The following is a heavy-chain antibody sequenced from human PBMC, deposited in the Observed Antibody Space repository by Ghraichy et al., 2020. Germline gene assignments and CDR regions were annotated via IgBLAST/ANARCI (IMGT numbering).Heavy chain of an antibody. Sequence: GESLNISCVASGFTFSSYSMHWVRQAPGKGLEWVSYVSWSSSSVYYADSVKGRFTISRDNAKNSLYLQMDSLRDEDTAVYYCARDATSSAWGFDYWGQGALVTVSS. CDR2: VSWSSSSV. CDR1: GFTFSSYS. J-gene: IGHJ4*02. CDR3: ARDATSSAWGFDY. V-gene: IGHV3-48*02. D-gene: IGHD6-19*01.